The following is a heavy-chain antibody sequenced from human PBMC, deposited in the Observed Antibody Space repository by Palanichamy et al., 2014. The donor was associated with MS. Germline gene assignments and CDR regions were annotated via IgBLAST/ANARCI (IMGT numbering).Heavy chain of an antibody. CDR1: GFKFSSYD. CDR3: ARDGSQNRVLGWPLDY. D-gene: IGHD3-3*01. Sequence: QVQLVESGGGVAQPGRSLTLSCVASGFKFSSYDIHWVRQVPDKGLEWVAIIWDDGSNQDFADSVKGRFTISRDNSKNTLYLQMNSLRAEDTAVYYCARDGSQNRVLGWPLDYWGQGTLVTVSS. J-gene: IGHJ4*02. V-gene: IGHV3-33*01. CDR2: IWDDGSNQ.